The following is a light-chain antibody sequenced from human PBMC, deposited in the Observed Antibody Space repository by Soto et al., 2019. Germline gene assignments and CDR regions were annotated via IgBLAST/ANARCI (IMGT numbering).Light chain of an antibody. Sequence: EVVMTQSPATLSVSPGERATLSCRASQSVSSNLVWYQQKPSQAPRLLIYGASTRPTGIPARFSGSGSGTEFTLTISSLQSEDFAVYYCQHYNNWPPYTFGQGTKLEIK. CDR3: QHYNNWPPYT. J-gene: IGKJ2*01. CDR1: QSVSSN. V-gene: IGKV3-15*01. CDR2: GAS.